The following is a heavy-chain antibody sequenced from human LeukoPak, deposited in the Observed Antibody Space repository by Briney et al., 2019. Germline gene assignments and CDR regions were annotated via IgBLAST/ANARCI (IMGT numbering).Heavy chain of an antibody. D-gene: IGHD6-19*01. CDR3: ARDFGSSSAWYEFDY. CDR2: INPDSGVT. Sequence: GASVKVSCKASGYTFTGSYIHWVRQAPGQGLEWMGWINPDSGVTKYAQNFQGRVTMTRDTSISTASMERRSLKSDDTAVYYCARDFGSSSAWYEFDYWGQGTLVTVSS. CDR1: GYTFTGSY. J-gene: IGHJ4*02. V-gene: IGHV1-2*02.